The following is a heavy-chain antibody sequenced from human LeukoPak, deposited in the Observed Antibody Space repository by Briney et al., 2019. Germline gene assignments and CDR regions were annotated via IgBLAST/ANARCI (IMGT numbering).Heavy chain of an antibody. D-gene: IGHD3-3*01. CDR3: ARGVIEWLSAYYYYYMDV. CDR1: GGSISNSGYY. Sequence: SETLSLTCTVSGGSISNSGYYWSWIRQPAGKGLEWIGRIYTSGSTNYNPSLKSRVTMSVGTSKNQFSLKLSSVTAADTAVYYCARGVIEWLSAYYYYYMDVWGKGTTVTVSS. V-gene: IGHV4-4*07. J-gene: IGHJ6*03. CDR2: IYTSGST.